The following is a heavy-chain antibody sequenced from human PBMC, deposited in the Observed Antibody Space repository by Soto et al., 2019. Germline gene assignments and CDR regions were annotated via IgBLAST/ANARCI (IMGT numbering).Heavy chain of an antibody. CDR2: IIPIFGTA. V-gene: IGHV1-69*13. D-gene: IGHD3-3*01. J-gene: IGHJ6*02. Sequence: SVKVSCKASGGTFSSYAISWVRQAPGQGLEWMGGIIPIFGTANYAQKFQGRVTITADESTSTAYMELSSLRSEDTAVYYCARVGEDFWSGYSQEPYYYYGMDVWGQGTTVTVSS. CDR3: ARVGEDFWSGYSQEPYYYYGMDV. CDR1: GGTFSSYA.